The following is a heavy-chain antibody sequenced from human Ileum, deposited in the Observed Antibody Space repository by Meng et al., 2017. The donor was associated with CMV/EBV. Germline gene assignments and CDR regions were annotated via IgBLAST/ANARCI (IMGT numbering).Heavy chain of an antibody. V-gene: IGHV3-9*01. J-gene: IGHJ6*02. CDR1: GFTFDDYA. D-gene: IGHD6-13*01. CDR3: AKGHKGSAAAGTRYGMDV. CDR2: ISWNSGSI. Sequence: GGSLRLSCAASGFTFDDYAMHWVRQAPGKGLEWVSGISWNSGSIGYADSVKGRFTISRDKSKNTLYLQVNSLRPEDTAVYHCAKGHKGSAAAGTRYGMDVWGQGTTVTVSS.